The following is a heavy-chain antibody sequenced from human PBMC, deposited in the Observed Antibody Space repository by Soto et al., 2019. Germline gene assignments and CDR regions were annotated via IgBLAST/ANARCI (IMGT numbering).Heavy chain of an antibody. CDR3: TRHEDRQAAADY. J-gene: IGHJ4*02. Sequence: GGSLRLSCAASGFTFSGSAMHWVRQASGKGLEWVGRIRSKANSYATAYAASVKGRFTISRDDSKNTAYLQMNSLKTEDTAVYYCTRHEDRQAAADYWGQGTLVTVSS. CDR2: IRSKANSYAT. V-gene: IGHV3-73*01. D-gene: IGHD6-13*01. CDR1: GFTFSGSA.